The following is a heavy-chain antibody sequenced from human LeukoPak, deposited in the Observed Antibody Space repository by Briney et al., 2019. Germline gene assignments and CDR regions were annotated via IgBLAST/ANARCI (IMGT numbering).Heavy chain of an antibody. CDR3: AREYYYGSGSPGPQIDY. J-gene: IGHJ4*02. CDR2: IIPILGIA. CDR1: GYTFTGYY. Sequence: SVKVSCKASGYTFTGYYMHWVRQAPGQGLEWMGRIIPILGIANYAQKFQGRVTITADKSTSTAYMELSSLRSEDTAVYYCAREYYYGSGSPGPQIDYWGQGTLVTVSS. V-gene: IGHV1-69*04. D-gene: IGHD3-10*01.